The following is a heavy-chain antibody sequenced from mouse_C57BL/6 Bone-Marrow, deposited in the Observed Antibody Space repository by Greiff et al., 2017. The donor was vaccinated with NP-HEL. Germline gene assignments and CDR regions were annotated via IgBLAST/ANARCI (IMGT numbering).Heavy chain of an antibody. CDR3: ARGMGSPFAY. D-gene: IGHD1-1*01. CDR1: GYSITSGYY. Sequence: EVKLQESGPGLVKPSQSLSLTCSVTGYSITSGYYWNWIRQFPGNKLEWMGYISYDGSNNYNPSLKNRISITRDTSKNQFFLKLNSVTTEDTATYYCARGMGSPFAYWGQGTLVTVSA. J-gene: IGHJ3*01. V-gene: IGHV3-6*01. CDR2: ISYDGSN.